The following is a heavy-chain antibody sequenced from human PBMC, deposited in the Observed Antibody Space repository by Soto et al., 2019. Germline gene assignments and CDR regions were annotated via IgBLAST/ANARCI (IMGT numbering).Heavy chain of an antibody. CDR1: GGTFSSYT. CDR2: IIPILGIA. CDR3: ARDHRSGYSSSWYNWFDP. Sequence: QVQLVQSGAEVKKPGSSVKVSCKASGGTFSSYTISWVRQAPGQGLEWMGRIIPILGIANYAQKFQGRVTITADKSTSTAYMELSSLRSDDTAVYYCARDHRSGYSSSWYNWFDPWGQGTLVTVSS. D-gene: IGHD6-13*01. J-gene: IGHJ5*02. V-gene: IGHV1-69*08.